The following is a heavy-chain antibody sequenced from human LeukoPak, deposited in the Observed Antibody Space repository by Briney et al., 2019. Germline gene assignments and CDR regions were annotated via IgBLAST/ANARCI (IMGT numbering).Heavy chain of an antibody. CDR2: IDWDDDK. V-gene: IGHV2-70*04. D-gene: IGHD6-13*01. J-gene: IGHJ4*02. Sequence: SGPALVKPTQTLTLTCTFSGFSLSTSGMRVSWIRQPPGKALEWLARIDWDDDKFYSTSLKTRLTISKDTSKNQVVLTMTNMDPVDTATYYCARIRRGSSWIAFDYWGQGTLVTVSS. CDR3: ARIRRGSSWIAFDY. CDR1: GFSLSTSGMR.